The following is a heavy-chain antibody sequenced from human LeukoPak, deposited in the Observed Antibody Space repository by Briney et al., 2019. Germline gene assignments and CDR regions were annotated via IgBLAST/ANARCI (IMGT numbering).Heavy chain of an antibody. D-gene: IGHD4-17*01. CDR2: IWYDGSNK. V-gene: IGHV3-33*08. CDR3: ARDDDYGDYGYYGMDV. Sequence: PGGSLRLSCAASGFTFSSYSMNWVRQAPGKGLEWVAVIWYDGSNKYYADSVKGRFTISRDNSKNTLYLQMNSLRAEDTAVYYCARDDDYGDYGYYGMDVWGQGTTVTVSS. CDR1: GFTFSSYS. J-gene: IGHJ6*02.